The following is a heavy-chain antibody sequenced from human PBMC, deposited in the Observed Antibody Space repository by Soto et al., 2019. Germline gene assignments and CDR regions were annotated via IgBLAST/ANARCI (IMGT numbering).Heavy chain of an antibody. Sequence: GGSLRLSCVASGFTFSDYGIHWVRQAPDKGLEWAAVVWFDGSIQYYGDSVKGRFTISRDNSNNTVDLQMNNLRAEDTAVYYCARVDFGGNSYYFDYWGQGTPVTVSS. CDR3: ARVDFGGNSYYFDY. CDR2: VWFDGSIQ. CDR1: GFTFSDYG. D-gene: IGHD1-7*01. V-gene: IGHV3-33*01. J-gene: IGHJ4*02.